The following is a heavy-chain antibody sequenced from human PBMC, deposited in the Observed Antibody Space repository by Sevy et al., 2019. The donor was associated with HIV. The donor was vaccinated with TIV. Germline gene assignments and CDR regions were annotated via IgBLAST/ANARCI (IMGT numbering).Heavy chain of an antibody. D-gene: IGHD5-18*01. V-gene: IGHV3-23*01. Sequence: GGSLRLSCGASGFTFSNYAMSWVRRAPVKGPEWVSGLKNGGSTYDADSVKGRFTMSRDNSTKMMFLQMNSLRAEDTAVYYCASGDTTMITDLDYWGQGALVTVSS. CDR2: LKNGGST. CDR1: GFTFSNYA. J-gene: IGHJ4*02. CDR3: ASGDTTMITDLDY.